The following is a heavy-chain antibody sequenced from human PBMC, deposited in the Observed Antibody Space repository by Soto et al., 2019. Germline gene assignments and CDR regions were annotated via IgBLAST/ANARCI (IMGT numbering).Heavy chain of an antibody. V-gene: IGHV3-23*01. Sequence: EVQLLESGGGLVQPGGSLRLSCAASGFTFSNYAVTWVRQAPGKGLEWVSTISGSGGSTYYADSVKGRFTISRDNSKDTLYLQMNSLRDEDTAVYYWAKDQGSGWYEIDYWGQGTLVTVSS. CDR1: GFTFSNYA. CDR3: AKDQGSGWYEIDY. CDR2: ISGSGGST. J-gene: IGHJ4*02. D-gene: IGHD6-13*01.